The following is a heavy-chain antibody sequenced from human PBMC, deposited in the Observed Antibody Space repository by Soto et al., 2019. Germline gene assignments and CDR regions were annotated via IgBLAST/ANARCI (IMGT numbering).Heavy chain of an antibody. D-gene: IGHD3-22*01. CDR2: IIPTFGTA. J-gene: IGHJ4*02. CDR3: ARGLYYDSSGYFDY. Sequence: GASVKVSCKASGGTFSSYAISWVRQAPGQGLEWVGGIIPTFGTANYAQKFQGRVTITADESTSTAYMELSSLRSEDTAVYYCARGLYYDSSGYFDYWGQGTLVTVSS. V-gene: IGHV1-69*13. CDR1: GGTFSSYA.